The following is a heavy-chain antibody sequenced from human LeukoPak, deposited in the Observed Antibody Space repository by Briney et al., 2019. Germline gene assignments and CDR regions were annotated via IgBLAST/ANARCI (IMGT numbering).Heavy chain of an antibody. V-gene: IGHV1-2*02. J-gene: IGHJ6*03. CDR2: INPNSGGT. Sequence: ASVKVSCKASGYTFTGYYMHWVRQAPGQGLEWMGWINPNSGGTNYAQKFQGRVTMTRDTSISTAYMELSRLRSDDTAVYYCARGKWELPHYYYCYMDVWGKGTTVTVSS. CDR3: ARGKWELPHYYYCYMDV. D-gene: IGHD1-26*01. CDR1: GYTFTGYY.